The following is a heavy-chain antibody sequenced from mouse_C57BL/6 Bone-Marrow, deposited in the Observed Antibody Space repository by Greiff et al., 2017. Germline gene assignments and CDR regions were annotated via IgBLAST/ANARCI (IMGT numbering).Heavy chain of an antibody. V-gene: IGHV1-81*01. Sequence: QVQLQQSGAELARPGASVKLSCKASGYTFTSYGISWVKQRTGQGLEWIGEIYPRSGNTYYNEKIKGKATLTADKSSSTAYMELRRLTSEDSAVYFCARGDLLWLRQGVDYWGQGTTLTVSS. CDR2: IYPRSGNT. J-gene: IGHJ2*01. CDR3: ARGDLLWLRQGVDY. D-gene: IGHD2-2*01. CDR1: GYTFTSYG.